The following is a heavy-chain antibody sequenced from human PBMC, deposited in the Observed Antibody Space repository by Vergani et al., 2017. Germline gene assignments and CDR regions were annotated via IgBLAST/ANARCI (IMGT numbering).Heavy chain of an antibody. Sequence: EVQLVESGGGLVQPGGSLRLSCAASGSTFSSYAMNWVRQAPGKGLEWVSYISRSSSTIYYADSVKGRFTISRDNAKNSLHLQMKNLRAEDTAVYYCARQSRDVFCTNGVCPLGYWGQGALVTVSS. V-gene: IGHV3-48*01. CDR3: ARQSRDVFCTNGVCPLGY. CDR2: ISRSSSTI. J-gene: IGHJ4*02. CDR1: GSTFSSYA. D-gene: IGHD2-8*01.